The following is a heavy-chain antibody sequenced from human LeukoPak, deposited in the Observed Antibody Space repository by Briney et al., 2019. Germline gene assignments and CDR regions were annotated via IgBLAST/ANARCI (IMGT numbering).Heavy chain of an antibody. J-gene: IGHJ4*02. CDR2: SSYIGST. V-gene: IGHV4-59*01. CDR1: GGSISSNY. Sequence: SETLSLTWTVSGGSISSNYWSWIRQPPGKGLEWIGYSSYIGSTNYNPSLKSRVTISVDTSKNQFSLKLSSVTAADTAVYYCARGGSSHDYWGQGTLVTVSS. D-gene: IGHD6-13*01. CDR3: ARGGSSHDY.